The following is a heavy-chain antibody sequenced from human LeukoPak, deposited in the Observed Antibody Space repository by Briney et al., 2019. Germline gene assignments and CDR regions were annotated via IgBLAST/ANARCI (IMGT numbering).Heavy chain of an antibody. V-gene: IGHV4-59*01. J-gene: IGHJ6*03. CDR3: ARGTSNVLGHFDWLHTDV. D-gene: IGHD3-9*01. CDR1: GASISSFY. Sequence: SETLSLTCTVSGASISSFYWSSVWQPPGKGLEWIGYIYYSGSTNSNPSLKSRVTISVDTSKNQFSLKVSSVTAADTAGYYCARGTSNVLGHFDWLHTDVWGKGTTVTVSS. CDR2: IYYSGST.